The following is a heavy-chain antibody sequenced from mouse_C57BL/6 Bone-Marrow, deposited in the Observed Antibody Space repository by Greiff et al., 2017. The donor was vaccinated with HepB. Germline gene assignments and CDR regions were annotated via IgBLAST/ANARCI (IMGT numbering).Heavy chain of an antibody. Sequence: QVQLKQPGAELVKPGASVKLSCKASGYTFTSYWMHWVKQRPGQGLEWIGMIHPNSGSTNYNEKFKSKATLTVDKSSSTAYMQLSSLTSEDSAVYYCARFWLAWFAYWGQGTLVTVSA. CDR2: IHPNSGST. CDR3: ARFWLAWFAY. J-gene: IGHJ3*01. D-gene: IGHD3-1*01. CDR1: GYTFTSYW. V-gene: IGHV1-64*01.